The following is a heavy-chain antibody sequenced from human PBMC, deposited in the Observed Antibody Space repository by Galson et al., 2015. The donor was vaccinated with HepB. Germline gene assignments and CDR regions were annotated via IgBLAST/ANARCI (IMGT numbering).Heavy chain of an antibody. CDR2: INSDGINK. Sequence: SLRLSCAASGFTFSTYWMHWVRQAPGKGLVWVSGINSDGINKIYADSVKGRFTTSRDNAKNTLYLQMNSLRAEDTAVYYCVSGAWNLLPRSDYWGQGTLVTVSS. V-gene: IGHV3-74*01. CDR3: VSGAWNLLPRSDY. CDR1: GFTFSTYW. J-gene: IGHJ4*02. D-gene: IGHD1-26*01.